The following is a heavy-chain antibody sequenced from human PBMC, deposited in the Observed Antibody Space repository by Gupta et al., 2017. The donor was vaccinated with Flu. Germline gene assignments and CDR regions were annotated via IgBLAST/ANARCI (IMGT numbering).Heavy chain of an antibody. V-gene: IGHV3-23*01. D-gene: IGHD6-13*01. CDR3: AKDRSGNPAIDY. CDR2: VGAGGDRT. Sequence: EVQLLESGGALVQPGGSLRLSCAASGLTFSDYAMNWVRQAPGKGLEWVSTVGAGGDRTYYADSVMGRFTISRDNSKNTVYLQMNSLRGDDTAVYYCAKDRSGNPAIDYWGPGTLVTVS. CDR1: GLTFSDYA. J-gene: IGHJ4*02.